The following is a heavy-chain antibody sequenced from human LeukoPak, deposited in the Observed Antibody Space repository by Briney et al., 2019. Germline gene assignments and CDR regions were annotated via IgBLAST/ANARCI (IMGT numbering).Heavy chain of an antibody. J-gene: IGHJ4*02. Sequence: PSETLSLTCAVSGGSISRGGYSWSWIRQPPGKGLEWIGYIYYSGSTYYNPSLKSRVTISVDTSKNQFSLKLSSVTAADTAVYYCARDRHWTNDWVFDYWGQGTLVTVSS. CDR1: GGSISRGGYS. CDR3: ARDRHWTNDWVFDY. D-gene: IGHD1/OR15-1a*01. CDR2: IYYSGST. V-gene: IGHV4-30-4*07.